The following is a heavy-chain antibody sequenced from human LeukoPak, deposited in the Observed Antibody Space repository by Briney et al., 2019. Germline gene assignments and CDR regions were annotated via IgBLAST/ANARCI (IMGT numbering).Heavy chain of an antibody. CDR3: ARHTIRYCSSTGCYFDY. CDR2: IYASGST. V-gene: IGHV4-4*07. J-gene: IGHJ4*02. D-gene: IGHD2-2*01. CDR1: GGSISSYY. Sequence: SETLSLTCTVSGGSISSYYWSWVRQPAGKGLEWIGRIYASGSTNYNPSLKSRVTMSVDTSKNQFSLKLSSVTAADTAVYYCARHTIRYCSSTGCYFDYWGQGTLVTVSS.